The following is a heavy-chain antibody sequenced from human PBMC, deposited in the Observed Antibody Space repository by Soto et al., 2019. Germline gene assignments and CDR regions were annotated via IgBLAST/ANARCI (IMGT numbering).Heavy chain of an antibody. CDR2: ISYDGNKK. CDR1: GFTLSSYS. J-gene: IGHJ4*02. Sequence: PGGSLRLSCAASGFTLSSYSMHWVRQAPGKGLEWVGVISYDGNKKYYRDSVKGRFSISRDTSNNTVPLQMNSLRPEDTAVYYCARSVAVAGLDYWGQGSLVTVSS. CDR3: ARSVAVAGLDY. V-gene: IGHV3-30-3*01. D-gene: IGHD6-19*01.